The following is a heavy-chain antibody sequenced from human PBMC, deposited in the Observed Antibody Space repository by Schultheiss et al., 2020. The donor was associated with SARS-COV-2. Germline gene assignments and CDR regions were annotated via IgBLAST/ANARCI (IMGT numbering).Heavy chain of an antibody. D-gene: IGHD5-18*01. CDR2: IIPIFGTA. J-gene: IGHJ6*03. CDR3: ARVDTAMVKLPGYYYYYYYMDV. Sequence: SVKVSCKASGGTFSIYAISWVRQAPGQGLEWMGGIIPIFGTANYAQKFQGRVTITADESTSTAYMELRSLRSDDTAVYYCARVDTAMVKLPGYYYYYYYMDVWGKGTTVTVSS. V-gene: IGHV1-69*13. CDR1: GGTFSIYA.